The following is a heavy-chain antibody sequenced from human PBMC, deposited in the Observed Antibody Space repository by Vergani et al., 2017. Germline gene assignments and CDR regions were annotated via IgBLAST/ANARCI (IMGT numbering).Heavy chain of an antibody. J-gene: IGHJ6*03. CDR3: ARECLHRNYYDYYYMDV. D-gene: IGHD5/OR15-5a*01. Sequence: EVQLVESGGGLVQPGGSLRLSCAASGFTFSSYEMNWVRQAPGKGLEWVSYISSSGSTIYYADSVKGRFTISRDNAKNSLYLQMNSLRAEDTAVYYCARECLHRNYYDYYYMDVWGKGTTVTVSS. CDR1: GFTFSSYE. CDR2: ISSSGSTI. V-gene: IGHV3-48*03.